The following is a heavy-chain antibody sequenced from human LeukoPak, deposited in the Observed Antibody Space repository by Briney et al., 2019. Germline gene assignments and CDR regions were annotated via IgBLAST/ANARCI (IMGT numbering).Heavy chain of an antibody. J-gene: IGHJ4*02. D-gene: IGHD6-13*01. Sequence: SEALSLTCIVSGGSISSYYWSWIRQPPGKGLEWIGYIYYSGSTNYNPSLKSRVTISVDTSKNQFSLRLTSVTAADTAVYYCARLSSGTSSWYDIDYWGQGTLVTVSS. V-gene: IGHV4-59*08. CDR1: GGSISSYY. CDR3: ARLSSGTSSWYDIDY. CDR2: IYYSGST.